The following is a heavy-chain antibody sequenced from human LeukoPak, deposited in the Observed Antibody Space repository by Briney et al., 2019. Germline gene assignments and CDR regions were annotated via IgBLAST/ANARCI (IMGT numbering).Heavy chain of an antibody. J-gene: IGHJ1*01. CDR2: IYYSGST. Sequence: PSETLSLTCTVSGGSISSYYWSWIRQPPGKGLEWIGYIYYSGSTNYNPSLKSRVTISVDTSKNQFSLKLSSVTAADTAVYYCARDPYHSSGYNWGQGTLVTVSS. D-gene: IGHD3-22*01. V-gene: IGHV4-59*01. CDR1: GGSISSYY. CDR3: ARDPYHSSGYN.